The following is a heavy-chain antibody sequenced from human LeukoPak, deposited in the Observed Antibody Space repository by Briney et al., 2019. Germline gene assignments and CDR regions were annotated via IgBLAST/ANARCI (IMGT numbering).Heavy chain of an antibody. CDR3: ARAEYYYDSSGYPFDY. J-gene: IGHJ4*02. D-gene: IGHD3-22*01. Sequence: SETLSLTCAVYGGSFSGYYWSWIRQPPGKGLEWIGEINHSGSTNYNPSLKSRVTISVDTSKNQFSLKLSSVTAADTTVYYCARAEYYYDSSGYPFDYWGQGTLVTVSS. CDR2: INHSGST. CDR1: GGSFSGYY. V-gene: IGHV4-34*01.